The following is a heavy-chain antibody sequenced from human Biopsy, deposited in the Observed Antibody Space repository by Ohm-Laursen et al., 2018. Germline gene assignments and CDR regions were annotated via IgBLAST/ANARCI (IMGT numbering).Heavy chain of an antibody. D-gene: IGHD3-10*01. CDR3: ARDSGDGSGNYGGCFDP. J-gene: IGHJ5*02. CDR2: MNPDSGGT. CDR1: GYTFSGYY. Sequence: ASVKVSCNASGYTFSGYYMHWVRQAPGQGLEWMGWMNPDSGGTKYAQKFQGRVTMTRDTSISTAYMELSSLRSDDTAVYYCARDSGDGSGNYGGCFDPWGQGTLVTVSS. V-gene: IGHV1-2*02.